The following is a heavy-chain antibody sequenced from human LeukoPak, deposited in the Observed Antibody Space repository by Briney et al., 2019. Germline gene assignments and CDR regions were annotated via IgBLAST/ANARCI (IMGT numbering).Heavy chain of an antibody. Sequence: GGSLRLSCAASGFTFSIYAMSWVRLAPGKGLEWVSSICGGGDTTYYADSVKGRFTISRDTSKNTLYLQMDGLRAEDTATYYCAKGRGGSCYSGLDSWGQGTLVTVSS. CDR3: AKGRGGSCYSGLDS. V-gene: IGHV3-23*01. CDR2: ICGGGDTT. CDR1: GFTFSIYA. J-gene: IGHJ4*02. D-gene: IGHD2-15*01.